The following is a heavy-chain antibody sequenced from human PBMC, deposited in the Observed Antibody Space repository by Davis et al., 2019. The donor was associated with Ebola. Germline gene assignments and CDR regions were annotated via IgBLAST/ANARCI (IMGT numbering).Heavy chain of an antibody. V-gene: IGHV3-30-3*01. CDR1: GFTFSSYA. J-gene: IGHJ4*02. CDR2: ISYDGSNK. Sequence: LKISCAASGFTFSSYAMHWVRQAPGKGLEWVAVISYDGSNKYYADSVKGRFTISRDNSKNTLYLQMNSLRAEDTAVYYCAKDHSSSWYVDYWGQGTLVTVSS. CDR3: AKDHSSSWYVDY. D-gene: IGHD6-13*01.